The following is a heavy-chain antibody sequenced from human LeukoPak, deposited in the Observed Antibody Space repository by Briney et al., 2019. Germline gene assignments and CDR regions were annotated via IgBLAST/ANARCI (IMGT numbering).Heavy chain of an antibody. CDR3: ARASVGPWDMDV. V-gene: IGHV4-59*01. CDR2: IYYSGST. J-gene: IGHJ6*03. CDR1: GGSISSYY. D-gene: IGHD1-26*01. Sequence: SETLSLSCTVSGGSISSYYWSWIRQPPGKGLEWIGYIYYSGSTNYNPSLKSRVTISVGTSKNQFSLKLSSVTAADTAVYYCARASVGPWDMDVWGKGTTVTISS.